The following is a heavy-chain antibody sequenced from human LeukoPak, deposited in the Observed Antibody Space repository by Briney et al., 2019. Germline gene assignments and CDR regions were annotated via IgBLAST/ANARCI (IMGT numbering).Heavy chain of an antibody. D-gene: IGHD3-3*01. CDR3: TTSPTSAITIFGVVIIPYYFDY. CDR2: IYSGGST. J-gene: IGHJ4*02. Sequence: PGGSLRLSCAASGFTVSSNYMSWVRQAPGKGLEWVSVIYSGGSTYYADSVKGRFTISRDDSKNTLYLQMNSLKTEDTAVYYCTTSPTSAITIFGVVIIPYYFDYWGQGTLVTVSS. CDR1: GFTVSSNY. V-gene: IGHV3-53*01.